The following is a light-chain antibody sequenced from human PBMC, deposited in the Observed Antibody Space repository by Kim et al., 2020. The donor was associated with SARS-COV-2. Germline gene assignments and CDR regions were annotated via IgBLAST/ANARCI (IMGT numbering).Light chain of an antibody. V-gene: IGKV4-1*01. Sequence: DVVMTQSPDFLAVSLGERASINCKSSQTLLYNVNNQSYLAWYLQKPGQPPKVLIYWASRRASGVPDRFSGSGSGADFTLTISSLQAEDVAVYYCQQYFSLPRTFGQGTKLEI. CDR3: QQYFSLPRT. CDR1: QTLLYNVNNQSY. CDR2: WAS. J-gene: IGKJ2*01.